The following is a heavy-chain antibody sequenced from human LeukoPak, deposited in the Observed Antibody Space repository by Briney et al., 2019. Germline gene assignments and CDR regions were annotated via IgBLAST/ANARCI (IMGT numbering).Heavy chain of an antibody. V-gene: IGHV3-15*04. D-gene: IGHD5-18*01. CDR1: GFTFSNAW. CDR2: IESKTDGGTT. CDR3: TTDVDTANDY. J-gene: IGHJ4*02. Sequence: GGSLRLSCAASGFTFSNAWMSWVRQAPGKGLEWVGRIESKTDGGTTDYAAPAKGRFTISRDDSKNTLYLQMNSLKTEDTAVYYCTTDVDTANDYWGQGTLVTVSS.